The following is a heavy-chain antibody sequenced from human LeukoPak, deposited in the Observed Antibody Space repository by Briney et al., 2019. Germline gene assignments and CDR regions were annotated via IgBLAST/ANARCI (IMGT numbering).Heavy chain of an antibody. CDR1: GGSISSYY. Sequence: PSETLSLTCTVSGGSISSYYWSWIRQPPGKGLEWIGYIYYSGCTNYNPSLKSRVTISVDTSKNQFSLKLSSVTAADTAVYYCARASSGWYPTFDPWGQGTLVTVSS. V-gene: IGHV4-59*01. J-gene: IGHJ5*02. CDR3: ARASSGWYPTFDP. CDR2: IYYSGCT. D-gene: IGHD6-19*01.